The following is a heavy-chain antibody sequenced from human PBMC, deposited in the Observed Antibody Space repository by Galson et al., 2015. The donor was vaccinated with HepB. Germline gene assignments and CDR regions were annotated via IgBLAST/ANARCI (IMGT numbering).Heavy chain of an antibody. D-gene: IGHD1-26*01. V-gene: IGHV3-30*04. CDR3: ALELTHDY. J-gene: IGHJ4*02. CDR2: ISYDGSNK. Sequence: SLRLSCAASGFTFSSYAMHWVRQAPGKGLEWVAVISYDGSNKYYADSVKGRFTISRDNSKNTLYLQMNSLRAEDTAVYYCALELTHDYWGQGTLVTVSS. CDR1: GFTFSSYA.